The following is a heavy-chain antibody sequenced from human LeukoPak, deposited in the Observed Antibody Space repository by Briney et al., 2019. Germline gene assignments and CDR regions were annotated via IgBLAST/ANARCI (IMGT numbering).Heavy chain of an antibody. CDR2: IYYSGST. CDR3: ARGHMIVVVSWFDS. Sequence: SETLSLTCTVSGGSISSGGYYWSWMRQHRGKGLEWIGYIYYSGSTYYNPSLKSRVTISVDTSKNQFSLKLSSVTAADTAVYYCARGHMIVVVSWFDSWGQGTLVTVSS. D-gene: IGHD3-22*01. CDR1: GGSISSGGYY. V-gene: IGHV4-31*03. J-gene: IGHJ5*01.